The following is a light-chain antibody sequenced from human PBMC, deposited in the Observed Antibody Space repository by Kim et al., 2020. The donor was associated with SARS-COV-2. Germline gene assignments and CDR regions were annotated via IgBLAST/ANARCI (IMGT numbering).Light chain of an antibody. CDR2: DAS. CDR3: QQRSKWPAT. J-gene: IGKJ1*01. Sequence: EIVLTQSPATLSLSPGERATLSCRASQSVDNFLVWYQQKPGQAPRLLIYDASNRATGIPGRFSGSGSGTDFTLTITSLEPEDFAVYYCQQRSKWPATFGQGTKVDIK. V-gene: IGKV3-11*01. CDR1: QSVDNF.